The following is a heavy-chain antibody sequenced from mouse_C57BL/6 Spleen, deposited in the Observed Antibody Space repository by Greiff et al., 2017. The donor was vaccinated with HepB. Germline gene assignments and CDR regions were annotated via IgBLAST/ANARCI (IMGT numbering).Heavy chain of an antibody. CDR1: GFSLTSYG. CDR2: IWSCGST. J-gene: IGHJ4*01. V-gene: IGHV2-2*01. D-gene: IGHD1-1*01. Sequence: QVQLKESGPGLVQPSQSLSITCTVSGFSLTSYGVHWVRQSPGKGLEWLGVIWSCGSTDYNAAFISRLSISKDNSKSQVFFKMNSLQADDTAIYYCARNYGSSYYAMDYWGQGTSVTVSS. CDR3: ARNYGSSYYAMDY.